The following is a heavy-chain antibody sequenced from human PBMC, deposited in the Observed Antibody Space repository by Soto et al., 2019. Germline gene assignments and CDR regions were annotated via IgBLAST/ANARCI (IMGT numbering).Heavy chain of an antibody. CDR1: GDTFSTYT. D-gene: IGHD5-18*01. CDR2: IIPRSATT. Sequence: ASVKVSCKASGDTFSTYTITWIRQAPGQGLEWMGGIIPRSATTKYAQKFQGRVTITTDESTSTAYMELRSLRPDDTAVYYCARDVGYGLIDYWGQGTLVTVSS. V-gene: IGHV1-69*05. J-gene: IGHJ4*02. CDR3: ARDVGYGLIDY.